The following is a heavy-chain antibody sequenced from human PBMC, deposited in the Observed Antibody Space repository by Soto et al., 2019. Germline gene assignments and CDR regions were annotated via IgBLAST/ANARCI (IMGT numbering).Heavy chain of an antibody. J-gene: IGHJ6*04. CDR2: INPNSGGT. CDR3: ARDLRTGTTYSYYYYYGMEV. CDR1: GYTFTGYY. D-gene: IGHD1-7*01. V-gene: IGHV1-2*04. Sequence: ASVKISCKASGYTFTGYYMHWVRQAPGQGLEWMGWINPNSGGTNYAQKFQGWVTMTRDTSISTAYMELSRLRSDDTAVYYCARDLRTGTTYSYYYYYGMEVWGEGTKVTVSS.